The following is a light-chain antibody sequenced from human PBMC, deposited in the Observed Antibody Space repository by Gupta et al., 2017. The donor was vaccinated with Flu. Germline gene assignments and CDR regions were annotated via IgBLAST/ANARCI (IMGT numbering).Light chain of an antibody. CDR1: QSLLHSNGYNY. CDR2: LGS. J-gene: IGKJ3*01. CDR3: MQALQTPFT. Sequence: DIVMTQSPLSLPVTPGEPASISCRSSQSLLHSNGYNYLDWYLQKPGQSPQLLIYLGSNRASGVPDRFSGSGSGTDFTLKISRGEAEDVGVYYCMQALQTPFTLGQGTKVDIK. V-gene: IGKV2-28*01.